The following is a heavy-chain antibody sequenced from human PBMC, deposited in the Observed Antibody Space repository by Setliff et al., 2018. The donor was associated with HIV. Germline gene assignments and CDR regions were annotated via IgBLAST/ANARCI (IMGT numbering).Heavy chain of an antibody. CDR3: AARIAVAAPIFQDAFDI. D-gene: IGHD6-19*01. Sequence: SVKVSCKASGGTFSSYAVSWVRQAPGQGLEWMGGIIPIFGTANYAQKFQGRVTITTDESTSTAYMELSSLRSEDTAVYYCAARIAVAAPIFQDAFDIWGQGTMVTVSS. CDR2: IIPIFGTA. V-gene: IGHV1-69*05. CDR1: GGTFSSYA. J-gene: IGHJ3*02.